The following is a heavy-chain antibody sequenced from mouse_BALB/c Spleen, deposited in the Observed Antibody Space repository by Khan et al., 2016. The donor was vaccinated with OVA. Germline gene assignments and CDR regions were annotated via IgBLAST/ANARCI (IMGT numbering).Heavy chain of an antibody. CDR2: ISYSGNT. D-gene: IGHD1-1*01. CDR1: GYSITSDYV. CDR3: ARIYGGDFDY. Sequence: EVQLVESEPGLVKPSQSLSLTCTVTGYSITSDYVWNWIRQLPGNKLEWLGFISYSGNTNYNPSLKSRISITRDTSKNQFFLQLNSVTTEDTTTYYCARIYGGDFDYWGQGTTLTVSS. V-gene: IGHV3-2*02. J-gene: IGHJ2*01.